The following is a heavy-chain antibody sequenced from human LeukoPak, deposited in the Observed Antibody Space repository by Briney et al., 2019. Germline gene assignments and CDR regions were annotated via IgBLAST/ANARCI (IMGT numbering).Heavy chain of an antibody. CDR2: ISGSGGST. CDR3: AKDLPDIVVVVAATQGDY. J-gene: IGHJ4*02. CDR1: GFTFSSYA. D-gene: IGHD2-15*01. Sequence: GGSLRLSCAASGFTFSSYAMSWVRQAPGKGLEWVSAISGSGGSTYYADSVKGRFTISRDNSKNTLYLQMNSLRAEDTAVYYCAKDLPDIVVVVAATQGDYWGQGTLVTVSS. V-gene: IGHV3-23*01.